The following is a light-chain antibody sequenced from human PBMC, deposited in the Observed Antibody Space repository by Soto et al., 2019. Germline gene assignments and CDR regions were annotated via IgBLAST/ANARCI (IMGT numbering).Light chain of an antibody. CDR3: HQYDTSPRK. CDR1: QSLSSGY. V-gene: IGKV3-20*01. J-gene: IGKJ1*01. Sequence: EIVLTQSPVTLSLSPGERATLSCRASQSLSSGYLAWYQQKPGQAPRILIYAASSRATGIPDRFSGSGSGTDFSLTISRLEPEDFAVYYCHQYDTSPRKFGQGTKVDIK. CDR2: AAS.